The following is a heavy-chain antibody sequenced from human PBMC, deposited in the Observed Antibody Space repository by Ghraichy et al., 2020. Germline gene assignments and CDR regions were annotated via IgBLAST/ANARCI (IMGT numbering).Heavy chain of an antibody. V-gene: IGHV3-74*01. CDR2: INSDGSST. D-gene: IGHD2-8*01. Sequence: GGSLRLSCAASGFTFSSYWMHWVRQAPGKGLVWVSRINSDGSSTSYADSVKGRFTISRDNAKNTLYLQMNSLRAEDTAVYYCGRGYCTNGVCYTDGWFDPWGQGTLVTVSS. CDR3: GRGYCTNGVCYTDGWFDP. CDR1: GFTFSSYW. J-gene: IGHJ5*02.